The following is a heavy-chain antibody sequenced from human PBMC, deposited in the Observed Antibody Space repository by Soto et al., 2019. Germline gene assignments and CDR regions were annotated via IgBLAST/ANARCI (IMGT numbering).Heavy chain of an antibody. D-gene: IGHD3-10*01. V-gene: IGHV1-69*01. Sequence: QVQLVQSGAEVKKPGSSVKVSCKTSGVSFNNNGIGWVRQAPGHGLEWMGGVSPPFRTSNYARKFQVRISMTADASTGTVNMELSSLTSEDTAQYYCARVLYYGSGSYSPYGMDVWGQGTTVTVSS. CDR2: VSPPFRTS. CDR1: GVSFNNNG. CDR3: ARVLYYGSGSYSPYGMDV. J-gene: IGHJ6*02.